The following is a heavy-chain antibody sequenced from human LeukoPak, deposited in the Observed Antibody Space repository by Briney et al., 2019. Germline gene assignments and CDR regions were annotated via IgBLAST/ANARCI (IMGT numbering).Heavy chain of an antibody. Sequence: PGGSLRLSCAASGFTFSSYAMSWVRQAPGKGLEWVSDISGSGGSTYYADSVKGRFIISRDNSKNTLSLQLNSLGAEDTAIYFCAKVASYSRSEYGSGSFDSWGQGTLVTVSS. J-gene: IGHJ4*02. CDR3: AKVASYSRSEYGSGSFDS. D-gene: IGHD3-10*01. V-gene: IGHV3-23*01. CDR2: ISGSGGST. CDR1: GFTFSSYA.